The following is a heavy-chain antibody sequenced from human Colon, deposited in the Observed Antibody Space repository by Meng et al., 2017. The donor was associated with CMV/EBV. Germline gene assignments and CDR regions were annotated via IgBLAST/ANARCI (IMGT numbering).Heavy chain of an antibody. Sequence: GESLKISCAASGFIVSGHQVNWVRQAPGKGLEWVAFINVVGSVKHAESVKGRFAVVRDYSKNTVYLQMNSLRAEDTAVYYCAGGIGSTEDLWGQGTLVTVSS. V-gene: IGHV3-66*01. CDR3: AGGIGSTEDL. CDR1: GFIVSGHQ. CDR2: INVVGSV. D-gene: IGHD2-2*01. J-gene: IGHJ5*02.